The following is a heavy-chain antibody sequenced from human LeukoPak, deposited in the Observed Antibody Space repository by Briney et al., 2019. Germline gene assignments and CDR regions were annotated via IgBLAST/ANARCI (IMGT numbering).Heavy chain of an antibody. Sequence: KPSETLSLTCTVSGGSISSYYWSWIRQPPGKGLEWIGYIYYSGSTNYNPSLKSRVTISVDTSKNQFSLKLSSVTAADTAVYYCAREGQLSKNRFDPWGQGTLVTVSS. CDR2: IYYSGST. V-gene: IGHV4-59*01. CDR3: AREGQLSKNRFDP. CDR1: GGSISSYY. D-gene: IGHD6-6*01. J-gene: IGHJ5*02.